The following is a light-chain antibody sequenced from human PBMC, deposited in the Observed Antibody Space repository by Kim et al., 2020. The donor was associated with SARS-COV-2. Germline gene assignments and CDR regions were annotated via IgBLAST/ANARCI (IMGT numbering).Light chain of an antibody. CDR1: SSDVGGYNS. V-gene: IGLV2-14*03. CDR3: NSYTASRLCV. CDR2: DVS. J-gene: IGLJ1*01. Sequence: GQSITISSTGTSSDVGGYNSVSWYQQYPGKVPKLIIYDVSKRPSGVSNRFSGSKSANTASLIISGLQAEDEADYYCNSYTASRLCVFGTGTKVTVL.